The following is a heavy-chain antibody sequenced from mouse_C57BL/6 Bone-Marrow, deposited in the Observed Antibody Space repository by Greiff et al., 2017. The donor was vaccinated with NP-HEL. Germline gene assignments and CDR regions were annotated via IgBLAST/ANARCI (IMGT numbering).Heavy chain of an antibody. CDR2: IYPRSGNT. CDR3: ARRDYYGSSFSAWFAY. CDR1: GYTFTSYG. Sequence: VKLQESGAELARPGASVKLSCKASGYTFTSYGIRWVKQRTGQGLEWIGEIYPRSGNTYYNEKFKGKATLTADKSSSTAYMELRSLTSEDSAVYFCARRDYYGSSFSAWFAYWGQGTLVTVSA. D-gene: IGHD1-1*01. V-gene: IGHV1-81*01. J-gene: IGHJ3*01.